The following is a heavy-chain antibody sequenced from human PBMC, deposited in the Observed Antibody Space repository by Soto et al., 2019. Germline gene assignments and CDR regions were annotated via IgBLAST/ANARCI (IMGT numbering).Heavy chain of an antibody. CDR3: ARAGYSSSWYGRQFDP. CDR2: INAGNGNT. CDR1: GYTFTSYA. Sequence: ASVKVSCKASGYTFTSYAMHWVRQAPGQRLEWMGWINAGNGNTKYSQKFQGRVTITRDTSASTAYMELSSLRSEDTAVYYCARAGYSSSWYGRQFDPWGQGTLVTVSS. D-gene: IGHD6-13*01. V-gene: IGHV1-3*01. J-gene: IGHJ5*02.